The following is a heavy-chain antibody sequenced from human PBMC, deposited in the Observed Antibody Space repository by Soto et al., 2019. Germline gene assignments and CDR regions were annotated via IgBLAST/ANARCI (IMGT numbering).Heavy chain of an antibody. CDR2: IYYSGST. Sequence: SVTLSLTCTVSGGSISSYYWSWIRQPPGKGLEWIGYIYYSGSTNYNPSLKSRVTISVDTSKNQFSLKLSSVTAADTAVYYCARAGYSSSWYSSNWFDPWGQGTLVTVSS. D-gene: IGHD6-13*01. V-gene: IGHV4-59*01. J-gene: IGHJ5*02. CDR1: GGSISSYY. CDR3: ARAGYSSSWYSSNWFDP.